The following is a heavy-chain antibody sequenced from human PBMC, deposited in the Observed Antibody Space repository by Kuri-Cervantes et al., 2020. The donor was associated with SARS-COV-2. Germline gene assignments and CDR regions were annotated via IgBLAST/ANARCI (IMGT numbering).Heavy chain of an antibody. V-gene: IGHV3-21*01. CDR1: GFTFSSYG. Sequence: GESLKISCAASGFTFSSYGMHWVRQAPGKGLEWVSSISSSSSYIYYADSVKGRFTISRDNAKNSLYLQMNSLRAEDTAVYYCAAFDIWGQGTMVTVSS. J-gene: IGHJ3*02. CDR2: ISSSSSYI. CDR3: AAFDI.